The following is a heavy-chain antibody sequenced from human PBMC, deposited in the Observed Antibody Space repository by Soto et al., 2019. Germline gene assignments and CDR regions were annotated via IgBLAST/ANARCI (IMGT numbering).Heavy chain of an antibody. Sequence: QVQLVESGGGVVQPGRSLRLSCAASGFTFSSYGMHWVRQAPGKGLEWVAVISYDGSNKYYADSVKGRFTISRDNSKNSLYLQMNSLRAEDTAVYYCAKGRSTVTTGSSAFDIWGQGTMVTVSS. CDR1: GFTFSSYG. CDR2: ISYDGSNK. J-gene: IGHJ3*02. V-gene: IGHV3-30*18. CDR3: AKGRSTVTTGSSAFDI. D-gene: IGHD4-17*01.